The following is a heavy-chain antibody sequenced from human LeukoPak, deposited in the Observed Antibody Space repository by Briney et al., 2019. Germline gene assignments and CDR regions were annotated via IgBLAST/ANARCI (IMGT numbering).Heavy chain of an antibody. J-gene: IGHJ5*02. CDR1: GGSISSSNW. CDR2: IYHSGST. D-gene: IGHD2-15*01. V-gene: IGHV4-4*02. Sequence: PSGTLSLTCAVSGGSISSSNWWSWVRQPPGKGLEWIGEIYHSGSTNYNPSLRSRVTLSVDNSKNQFSLILTSVTAADTAVYYCARGCVDSVGTFADWLDPWGQETLVTVSS. CDR3: ARGCVDSVGTFADWLDP.